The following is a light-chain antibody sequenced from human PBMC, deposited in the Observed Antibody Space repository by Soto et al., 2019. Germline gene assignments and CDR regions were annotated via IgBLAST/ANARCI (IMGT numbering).Light chain of an antibody. Sequence: EIVLTQSPGTLSSSAGERATLSCRASQSVSSGYLAWYQQKPGQAPRLLMYGASSRATGIPDRFSGSGSGTYFTLTISRLESEDFAVYYCQQFDSSYTFGQGTKLDIK. J-gene: IGKJ2*01. CDR3: QQFDSSYT. V-gene: IGKV3-20*01. CDR1: QSVSSGY. CDR2: GAS.